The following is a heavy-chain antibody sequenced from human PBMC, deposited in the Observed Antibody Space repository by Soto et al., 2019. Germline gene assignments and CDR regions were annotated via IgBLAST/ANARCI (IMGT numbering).Heavy chain of an antibody. V-gene: IGHV4-30-4*01. CDR3: ARRDYLNRSSYYYFQH. CDR2: ISYSGNT. D-gene: IGHD3-22*01. CDR1: GDSVTSGDYY. J-gene: IGHJ1*01. Sequence: PSETLSLTCSVSGDSVTSGDYYWTWVRQSPGKGLEWIGYISYSGNTAYNPSLSSRLTISLDTSKNHFSLKLHAATAADTAVYYCARRDYLNRSSYYYFQHWGQGTPVTVSS.